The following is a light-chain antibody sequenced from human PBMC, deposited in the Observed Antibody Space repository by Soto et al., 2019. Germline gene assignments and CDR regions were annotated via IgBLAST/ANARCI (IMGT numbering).Light chain of an antibody. CDR1: SSDIGSYNR. CDR2: EIN. CDR3: NSFTTSSTDV. V-gene: IGLV2-18*02. J-gene: IGLJ1*01. Sequence: QSVLTQPASVSGSPGQSITISCTGTSSDIGSYNRVSWYQQPPGTAPKLIIYEINNGPSGVPDRFSGSKSGNTASLTISGLQSEEEADYYCNSFTTSSTDVFGSGTKVTVL.